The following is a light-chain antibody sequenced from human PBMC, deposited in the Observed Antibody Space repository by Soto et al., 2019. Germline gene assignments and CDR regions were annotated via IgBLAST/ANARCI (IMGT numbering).Light chain of an antibody. CDR3: CSSTTSATYV. V-gene: IGLV2-14*03. CDR2: DVS. J-gene: IGLJ1*01. Sequence: QSVLTQPASVSGSPGQSITISCTGTSSDVGAYNHVSWYQQLPGKAPKLMIHDVSNRPSGVSDRFSGSKSGNTASLTISGLQAEDEADYSCCSSTTSATYVFGTGTKVTVL. CDR1: SSDVGAYNH.